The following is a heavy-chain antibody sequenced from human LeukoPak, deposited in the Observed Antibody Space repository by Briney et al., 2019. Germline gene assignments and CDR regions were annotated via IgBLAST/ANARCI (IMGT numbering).Heavy chain of an antibody. J-gene: IGHJ3*02. Sequence: GGSLRLSCAASGLTFSSYAMSWVRQAPGKGLEWVSGISGSGGTTYYAGSVKGRFSISRDNSKNTLYLQMNSLRVEDTAVYYCAKGDGYNSAFDIWGQGTMVTVSS. V-gene: IGHV3-23*01. D-gene: IGHD5-24*01. CDR1: GLTFSSYA. CDR2: ISGSGGTT. CDR3: AKGDGYNSAFDI.